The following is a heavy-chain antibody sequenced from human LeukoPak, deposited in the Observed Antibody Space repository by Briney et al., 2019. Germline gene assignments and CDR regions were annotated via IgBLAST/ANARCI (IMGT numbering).Heavy chain of an antibody. D-gene: IGHD1-26*01. V-gene: IGHV1-69*01. CDR3: ASPPRGYSGSHFDY. CDR1: GGTFSSYA. Sequence: SVKVSCKASGGTFSSYAISWVPQAPGQGLEWMGGIIPIFGTANYAQKFQGRVTITADESTSTAYMELSSLRSEDTAVYYCASPPRGYSGSHFDYWGQGTLVTVSS. J-gene: IGHJ4*02. CDR2: IIPIFGTA.